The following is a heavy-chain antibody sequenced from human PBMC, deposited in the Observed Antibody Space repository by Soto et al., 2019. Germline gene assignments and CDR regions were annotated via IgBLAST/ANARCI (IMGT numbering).Heavy chain of an antibody. D-gene: IGHD2-15*01. CDR1: GFTFSSYG. Sequence: PGGSLRLSCAASGFTFSSYGMHWVRQAPGKGLEWVAVISYDGSNKYYADSVKGRFTISRDNSKNTLYLQMNSLRAEDTAVYYCEKDKVALGYCSGGSCYNYYYGMDVWGQGTTVNVSS. J-gene: IGHJ6*02. CDR2: ISYDGSNK. CDR3: EKDKVALGYCSGGSCYNYYYGMDV. V-gene: IGHV3-30*18.